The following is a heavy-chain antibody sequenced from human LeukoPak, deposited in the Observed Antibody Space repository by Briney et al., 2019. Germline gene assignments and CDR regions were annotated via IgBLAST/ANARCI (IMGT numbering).Heavy chain of an antibody. J-gene: IGHJ4*02. CDR2: ISSSSSPI. D-gene: IGHD6-13*01. Sequence: GGSLRLSCAASGFTFDDYAMHWVRQVPGKGLEWVSYISSSSSPIYYADSVNGRFTISRDNAKNSLYLQMSSLRAEDTAVYYCARDAVGIYRIIDFWGQGTLVTVSS. CDR3: ARDAVGIYRIIDF. V-gene: IGHV3-48*04. CDR1: GFTFDDYA.